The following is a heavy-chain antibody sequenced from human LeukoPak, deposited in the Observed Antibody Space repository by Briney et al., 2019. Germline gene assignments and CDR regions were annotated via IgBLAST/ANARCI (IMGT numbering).Heavy chain of an antibody. J-gene: IGHJ3*01. CDR2: MNPNSGNT. V-gene: IGHV1-8*03. Sequence: ASVKVSCKASGYTFTSYDINWVRQATGQGLEWMGWMNPNSGNTGYAQKFQGRVTITRSTSISTAYMELSSLRSEDTAVYYCARVIFGRGNAFDCLGQGAKVTVLS. CDR1: GYTFTSYD. D-gene: IGHD3-10*02. CDR3: ARVIFGRGNAFDC.